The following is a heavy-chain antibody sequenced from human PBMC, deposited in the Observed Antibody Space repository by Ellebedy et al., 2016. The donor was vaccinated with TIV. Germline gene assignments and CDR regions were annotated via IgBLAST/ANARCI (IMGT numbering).Heavy chain of an antibody. V-gene: IGHV3-7*01. CDR1: GIGFRNYW. J-gene: IGHJ4*02. D-gene: IGHD5-24*01. CDR3: VRSRDGYNHGLF. Sequence: GESLKISCAVSGIGFRNYWMSWVRQAPGKGPEWVANINEEGSEKHYVDSVKGRFTISSDNSKNTLYLQMNSLGAEDTAVYYCVRSRDGYNHGLFWGQGTLLTVSS. CDR2: INEEGSEK.